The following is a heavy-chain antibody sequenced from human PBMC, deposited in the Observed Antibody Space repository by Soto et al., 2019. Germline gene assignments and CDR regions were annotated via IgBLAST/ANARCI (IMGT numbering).Heavy chain of an antibody. Sequence: ASVKVSCKTSGYTFTSYGISWVRQAPEQGLEWMGWISAYNGNTNYPQKFQGRVTMTTDTSTSTAYMELRSLRSDDTAVYYCARQKYYYDTSGYFMPDYWGQGTQVTVSS. CDR1: GYTFTSYG. CDR3: ARQKYYYDTSGYFMPDY. V-gene: IGHV1-18*04. J-gene: IGHJ4*02. CDR2: ISAYNGNT. D-gene: IGHD3-22*01.